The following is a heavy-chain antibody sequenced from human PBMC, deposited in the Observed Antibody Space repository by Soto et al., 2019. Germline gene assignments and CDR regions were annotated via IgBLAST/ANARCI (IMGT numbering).Heavy chain of an antibody. CDR2: ISSSSSYI. J-gene: IGHJ6*02. Sequence: KSGGSLRLSCAASGFTFSSYSMNWVRQAPGKGLEWVSSISSSSSYIYYADSVKGRFTISRDNAKNSLYLQMNSLRAEDTAVYYWARDLGLLLGMDVWGQGTTVTVSS. V-gene: IGHV3-21*01. CDR3: ARDLGLLLGMDV. D-gene: IGHD2-15*01. CDR1: GFTFSSYS.